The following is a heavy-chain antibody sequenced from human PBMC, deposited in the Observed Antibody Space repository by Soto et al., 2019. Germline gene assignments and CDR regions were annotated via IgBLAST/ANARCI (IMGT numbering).Heavy chain of an antibody. V-gene: IGHV3-23*01. J-gene: IGHJ6*02. CDR3: ARGDRGGSGSPASYYYSGVDV. CDR1: GFTFTDYA. CDR2: VSASGDIS. Sequence: EVQLLESGGNLAQPGGSLRLSCAASGFTFTDYAMTWVRQAPGKGLEWVSSVSASGDISYYADSVKGRFIISRDNSKNPLFLQMTSLRAEDTALYYCARGDRGGSGSPASYYYSGVDVWGQGTTISVSS. D-gene: IGHD3-10*01.